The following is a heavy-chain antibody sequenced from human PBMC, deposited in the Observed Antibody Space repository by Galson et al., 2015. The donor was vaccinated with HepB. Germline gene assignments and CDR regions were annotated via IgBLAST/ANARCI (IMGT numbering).Heavy chain of an antibody. Sequence: CAISGDSVSRKSTAWNWIRQSPSRGLEWLGRTYYRSQWYNDYAVSVKSRIRVNSDTSKNQFSLHLNSVTPDDTAIYYCARQDYCYDSNCQGGGFDYWGQGPLVTVSS. CDR1: GDSVSRKSTA. V-gene: IGHV6-1*01. J-gene: IGHJ4*02. D-gene: IGHD3-22*01. CDR2: TYYRSQWYN. CDR3: ARQDYCYDSNCQGGGFDY.